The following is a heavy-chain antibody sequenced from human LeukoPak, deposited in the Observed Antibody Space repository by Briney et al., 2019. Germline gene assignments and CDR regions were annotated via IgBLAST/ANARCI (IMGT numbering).Heavy chain of an antibody. D-gene: IGHD3-16*01. V-gene: IGHV3-21*01. CDR1: GFTFSSYS. Sequence: GSLRLSCVASGFTFSSYSMYWVRQAPGKGLEWVSAISGTSSHIFYLDSVRGRLTISRDNAENSLYLQMNSLRAEDTAVYYCVRGITPSPGRHFDFWGQGTLVTVSS. CDR2: ISGTSSHI. J-gene: IGHJ4*02. CDR3: VRGITPSPGRHFDF.